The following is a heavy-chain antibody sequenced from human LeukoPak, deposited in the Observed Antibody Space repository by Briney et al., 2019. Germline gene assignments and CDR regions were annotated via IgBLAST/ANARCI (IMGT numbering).Heavy chain of an antibody. CDR2: IYYSGST. Sequence: SETLSLTCTVSGGSISSSSYYWGWIRQPPGKGLEWIGSIYYSGSTYYNPSLKSRVTISVDTSKNQFSLKLSSVTAADTAVYYCARHQGYYYGSGRPYYYYYYMDVWGKGTTVTVSS. J-gene: IGHJ6*03. D-gene: IGHD3-10*01. CDR3: ARHQGYYYGSGRPYYYYYYMDV. V-gene: IGHV4-39*01. CDR1: GGSISSSSYY.